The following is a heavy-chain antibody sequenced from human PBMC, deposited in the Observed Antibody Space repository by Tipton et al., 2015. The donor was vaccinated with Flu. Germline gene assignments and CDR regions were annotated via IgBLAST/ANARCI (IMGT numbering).Heavy chain of an antibody. V-gene: IGHV4-61*02. Sequence: LRLSCTVSGDSITSGGLYWSWIRQPAGKGLEWIGRINTSGSTDYNPSLQSRVTISVDTSKNQFSLRLSSVTAADTAAYYCATAAGSHHYYYYALDVWGQGTTVTVSS. CDR1: GDSITSGGLY. CDR2: INTSGST. J-gene: IGHJ6*02. D-gene: IGHD6-13*01. CDR3: ATAAGSHHYYYYALDV.